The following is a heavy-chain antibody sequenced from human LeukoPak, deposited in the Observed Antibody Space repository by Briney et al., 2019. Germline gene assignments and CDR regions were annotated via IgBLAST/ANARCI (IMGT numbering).Heavy chain of an antibody. CDR3: AKDPGVVVAATGWFDP. CDR2: IWYDGSNK. D-gene: IGHD2-15*01. Sequence: GGSLRLSCAASGFTFSSYGMHWVRQAPGKGLEWVAVIWYDGSNKYYAYSVKGRFTISRDNSKNTLYLQMNSLRAEDTAVYYCAKDPGVVVAATGWFDPWGQGTLVTVSS. V-gene: IGHV3-33*06. CDR1: GFTFSSYG. J-gene: IGHJ5*02.